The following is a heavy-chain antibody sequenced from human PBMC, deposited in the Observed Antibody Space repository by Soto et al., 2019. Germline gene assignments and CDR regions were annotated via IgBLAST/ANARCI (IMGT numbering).Heavy chain of an antibody. D-gene: IGHD2-2*01. Sequence: GGSLRLSCAASGFTFSSYGMHWVRQAPGKGLEWVAVISYDGSNKYYADSVKGRFTISRDNSKNTLYLQMNSLRAEDTAVYYCAKDDEYCSSTSCYFDGYYFDYWGQGTLVTVSS. J-gene: IGHJ4*02. CDR3: AKDDEYCSSTSCYFDGYYFDY. V-gene: IGHV3-30*18. CDR1: GFTFSSYG. CDR2: ISYDGSNK.